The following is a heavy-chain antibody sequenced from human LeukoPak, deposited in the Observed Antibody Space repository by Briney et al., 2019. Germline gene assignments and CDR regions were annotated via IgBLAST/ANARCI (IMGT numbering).Heavy chain of an antibody. V-gene: IGHV3-48*01. CDR2: ISSSGSTT. D-gene: IGHD3-3*01. J-gene: IGHJ6*03. Sequence: GGSLRLSCAASAFTFSSYSMNWVRQAPGKGLEWVSYISSSGSTTYYADSVKGRFTISRDNAKNSLYLQMNSLRAEDTAVYYCASDRALTGGLRFLEWLSGHYYSYYYTDVWGKGTTVTVSS. CDR3: ASDRALTGGLRFLEWLSGHYYSYYYTDV. CDR1: AFTFSSYS.